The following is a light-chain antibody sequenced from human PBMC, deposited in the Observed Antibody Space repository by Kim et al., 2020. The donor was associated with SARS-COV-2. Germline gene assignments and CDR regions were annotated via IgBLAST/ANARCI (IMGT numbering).Light chain of an antibody. CDR2: GAS. J-gene: IGKJ2*03. Sequence: LSPGERAALSCRASQSVSSSDLAWYQQKPGQAPRLLIYGASSRATGIPDRFSGSGSGTDFTLTISRLEPEDCAVYYCQQYGSSPRSFGQGTKLEI. CDR1: QSVSSSD. CDR3: QQYGSSPRS. V-gene: IGKV3-20*01.